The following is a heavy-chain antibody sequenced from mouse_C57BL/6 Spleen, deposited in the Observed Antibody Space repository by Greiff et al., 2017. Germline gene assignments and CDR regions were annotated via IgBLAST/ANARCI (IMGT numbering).Heavy chain of an antibody. CDR1: GYTFTDYY. V-gene: IGHV1-76*01. J-gene: IGHJ4*01. Sequence: QVQLKQSGAELVRPGASVKLSCKASGYTFTDYYINWVKQRPGQGLVWIARIYPGSGNTYYNEKFKGKATLTAEKASSTAYMQHSSLTSEDSAVYFCARRADYSNYDYAMDYWGQGTSVTVSS. CDR3: ARRADYSNYDYAMDY. D-gene: IGHD2-5*01. CDR2: IYPGSGNT.